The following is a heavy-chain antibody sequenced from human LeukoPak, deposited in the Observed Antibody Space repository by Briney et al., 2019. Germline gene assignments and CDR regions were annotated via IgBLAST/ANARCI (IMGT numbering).Heavy chain of an antibody. D-gene: IGHD6-19*01. Sequence: GGSLRLSCAASGFTFSSYGMHWVRQAPGKGLEWVAVMSYDGSNKYYADSVKGRFTISRDNSKNTLYLQMNSLRAEDTAVYYCAKDALQWLVIFNFDYWGQGTLVTVSS. J-gene: IGHJ4*02. V-gene: IGHV3-30*18. CDR2: MSYDGSNK. CDR3: AKDALQWLVIFNFDY. CDR1: GFTFSSYG.